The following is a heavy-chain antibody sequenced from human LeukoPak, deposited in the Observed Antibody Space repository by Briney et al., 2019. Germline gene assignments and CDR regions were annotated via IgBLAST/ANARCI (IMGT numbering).Heavy chain of an antibody. V-gene: IGHV3-23*01. CDR3: AKGSSGYFADL. CDR2: VSNDGGGI. Sequence: GGSLRLSCAASGFIFNNYGLIWVRQAPGKGLQWVSAVSNDGGGIQYADFVRGRFTISRDNTKNMLFLQMNSLTAEDTALYYCAKGSSGYFADLWGQGSLVTVSS. CDR1: GFIFNNYG. D-gene: IGHD3-22*01. J-gene: IGHJ5*02.